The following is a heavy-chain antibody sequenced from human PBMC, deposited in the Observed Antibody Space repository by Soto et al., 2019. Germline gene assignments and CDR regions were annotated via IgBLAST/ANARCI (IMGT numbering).Heavy chain of an antibody. D-gene: IGHD6-19*01. J-gene: IGHJ4*02. CDR2: INAGNGDT. V-gene: IGHV1-3*01. CDR3: ARGAVAEPYYFDY. CDR1: GYTFTAYA. Sequence: QVQLVQSGAEVKEPGASVKISCKASGYTFTAYAMHWVRQAPGQRLEWMGWINAGNGDTKYSQKFQGRVSITSDTSATISNMELSSLRSEDTGVYHCARGAVAEPYYFDYWGQGTPVTVSS.